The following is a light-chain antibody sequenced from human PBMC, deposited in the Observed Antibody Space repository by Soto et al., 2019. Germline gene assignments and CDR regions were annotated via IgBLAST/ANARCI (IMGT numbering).Light chain of an antibody. V-gene: IGLV2-14*03. CDR2: EVS. CDR3: SSYTASSTLL. Sequence: SVLTQPASVPGSPGTSITISCTGTSSAVGGYNYVSWSQKHPGKAPKLLIYEVSNRPSGVSNRLSGSKTDNTASPPLSGLQADDEADYYCSSYTASSTLLFGAGGKGT. CDR1: SSAVGGYNY. J-gene: IGLJ1*01.